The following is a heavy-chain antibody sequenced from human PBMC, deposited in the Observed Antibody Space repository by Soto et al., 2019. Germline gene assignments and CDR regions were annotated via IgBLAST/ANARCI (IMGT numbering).Heavy chain of an antibody. V-gene: IGHV1-18*01. Sequence: QVQLEQSGAEVKKPGASVKVSCKASGYTFTSYGISWVRQAPGQGPEWMGRISAYNGNPNYAQKLQGRVTMTTDTATSTAYMERRSLRSDGRTVNYCARVVGASGHRFDPWGQGPLVTVSS. CDR3: ARVVGASGHRFDP. CDR1: GYTFTSYG. J-gene: IGHJ5*02. CDR2: ISAYNGNP. D-gene: IGHD1-26*01.